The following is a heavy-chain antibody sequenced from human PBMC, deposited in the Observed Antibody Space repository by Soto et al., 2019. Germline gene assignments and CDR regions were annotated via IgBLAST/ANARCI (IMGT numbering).Heavy chain of an antibody. J-gene: IGHJ4*02. CDR3: ARENRYSSGWYPFDY. V-gene: IGHV3-33*01. CDR1: GFTFSSYG. D-gene: IGHD6-19*01. CDR2: IWYDGSNK. Sequence: PGGSLRLSCAASGFTFSSYGMHWVRQAPGKGLEWVAVIWYDGSNKYYADSVKGRFTISRDNSKNTLYLQMNSLRAEDTAVYYCARENRYSSGWYPFDYWGQGTLVTVSS.